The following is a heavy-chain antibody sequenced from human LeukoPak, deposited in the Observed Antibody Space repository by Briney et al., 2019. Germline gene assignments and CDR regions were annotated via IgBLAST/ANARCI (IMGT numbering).Heavy chain of an antibody. CDR3: TRESGAFSPFGF. CDR2: VHLSGAT. Sequence: GTQGLTCAVSGGSITTTNWWSWVRQPPGKGLEWIGEVHLSGATGCITLLEDRVGMSIDKSKNHLSLEVTSVTAADTAIYYCTRESGAFSPFGFWGRGILPAVSS. CDR1: GGSITTTNW. J-gene: IGHJ4*03. V-gene: IGHV4-4*02. D-gene: IGHD1-26*01.